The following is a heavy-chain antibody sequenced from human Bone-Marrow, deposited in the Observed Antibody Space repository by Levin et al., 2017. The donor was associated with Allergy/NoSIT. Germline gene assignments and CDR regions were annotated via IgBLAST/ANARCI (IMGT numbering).Heavy chain of an antibody. CDR2: ISGSGSNT. V-gene: IGHV3-23*01. Sequence: GESLKISCAASGLTFSSYAMSWVRQAPGKGLEWVSAISGSGSNTYSADSVKGRFTISRDFFKNTLFLHMKSLRAEDTAVYYCAKAGTTVMLSYSYMDVWGTGTTVTVSS. D-gene: IGHD4-17*01. J-gene: IGHJ6*03. CDR3: AKAGTTVMLSYSYMDV. CDR1: GLTFSSYA.